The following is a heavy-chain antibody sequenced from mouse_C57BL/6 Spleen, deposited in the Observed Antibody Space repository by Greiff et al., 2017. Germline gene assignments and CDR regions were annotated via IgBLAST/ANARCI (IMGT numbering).Heavy chain of an antibody. V-gene: IGHV14-1*01. CDR3: TTDRTRYFDV. D-gene: IGHD2-14*01. Sequence: VHVKQSGAELVRPGASVKLSCTASGFNIKDYYMHWVKQRPEQGLEWIGRIDPEDGDTEYAPKFQGKATMTADTSSNTAYLQLSSLTSEDTAVYYCTTDRTRYFDVWGTGTTVTVSS. CDR1: GFNIKDYY. CDR2: IDPEDGDT. J-gene: IGHJ1*03.